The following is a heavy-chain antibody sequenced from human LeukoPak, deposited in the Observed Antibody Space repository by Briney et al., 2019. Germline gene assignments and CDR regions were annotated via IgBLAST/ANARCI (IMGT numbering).Heavy chain of an antibody. V-gene: IGHV1-24*01. CDR2: FDPEDGET. J-gene: IGHJ4*02. Sequence: ASVKVSCKVSGYTLTDLSMHWVRQAPGKGLEWMGGFDPEDGETFYAQKFQGRVTMTEDTSTDTTYMEVSSLKSEDTAVYYCTGGSTWSLFDYWGQGTLVTVSS. CDR1: GYTLTDLS. D-gene: IGHD1-26*01. CDR3: TGGSTWSLFDY.